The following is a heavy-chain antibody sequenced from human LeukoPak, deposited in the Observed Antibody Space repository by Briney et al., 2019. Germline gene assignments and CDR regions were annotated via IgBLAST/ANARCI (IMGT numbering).Heavy chain of an antibody. D-gene: IGHD2-2*01. Sequence: QAGGSLRLSCAASGFTFSSVGMHWVRQAPGRGLEWVAVLWDDGSNKYYADSVKGRFTISRDNSKNTLYLQMNSLRAEDTAVYYCASDPVPAAARYFDFWGQGTLVTVSS. CDR3: ASDPVPAAARYFDF. CDR2: LWDDGSNK. CDR1: GFTFSSVG. V-gene: IGHV3-33*01. J-gene: IGHJ4*02.